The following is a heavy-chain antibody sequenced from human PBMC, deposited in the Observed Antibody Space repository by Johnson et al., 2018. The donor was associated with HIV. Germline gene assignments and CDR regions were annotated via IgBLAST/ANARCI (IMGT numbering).Heavy chain of an antibody. CDR3: ARPVIAADDAFDI. CDR2: IRYDGNSK. Sequence: QVQLVESGGGVVQPGRSLRLSCAASGFTFSSYGMHWVRQAPGKGLEWVAFIRYDGNSKYYIDSVKGRFTISRDISKNTLFLQMNSLRAEDTAVYYCARPVIAADDAFDIWGQGTMVTVSS. J-gene: IGHJ3*02. D-gene: IGHD6-13*01. V-gene: IGHV3-33*08. CDR1: GFTFSSYG.